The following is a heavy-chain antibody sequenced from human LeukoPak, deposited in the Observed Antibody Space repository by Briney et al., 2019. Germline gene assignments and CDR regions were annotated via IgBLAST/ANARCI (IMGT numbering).Heavy chain of an antibody. V-gene: IGHV3-23*01. D-gene: IGHD2-15*01. CDR1: GFTFSSYA. J-gene: IGHJ3*02. CDR2: ISGSGGST. Sequence: GGSLRLSCAASGFTFSSYAMSWVRQAPGKGLELVSAISGSGGSTYYADSVKGRFTISRDNSKNTLYLQMNSLRAEDTAVYYCAKDLLGYCSGGSCYGDAFDIWGQGTMVTVSS. CDR3: AKDLLGYCSGGSCYGDAFDI.